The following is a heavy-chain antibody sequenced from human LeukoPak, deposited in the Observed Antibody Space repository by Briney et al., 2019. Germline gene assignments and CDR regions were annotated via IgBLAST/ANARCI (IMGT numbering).Heavy chain of an antibody. CDR3: AGNDFWSFLDY. Sequence: GRSLRLSCAASGFTFSSYGMHWVRQAPGKGLEWVAVIWYDGSNKYYADSVKGRFTISRDNSKNTLYLQMNSLRAEDTAVYYCAGNDFWSFLDYWGQGTPVTVSS. CDR1: GFTFSSYG. V-gene: IGHV3-33*01. J-gene: IGHJ4*02. CDR2: IWYDGSNK. D-gene: IGHD3-3*01.